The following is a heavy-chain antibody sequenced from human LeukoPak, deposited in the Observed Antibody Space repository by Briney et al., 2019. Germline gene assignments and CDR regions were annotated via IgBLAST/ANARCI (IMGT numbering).Heavy chain of an antibody. CDR3: ARVPVPAAMLIDY. D-gene: IGHD2-2*01. Sequence: PSETLSLTCAVYGGSFSGYYWSWIRQPPGKGLEWIGEINHSGSTNYNPSLKSRVTISVDTSKNLFSLKLSSVTAADTAVYYCARVPVPAAMLIDYWGQGTLVTVSS. J-gene: IGHJ4*02. V-gene: IGHV4-34*01. CDR2: INHSGST. CDR1: GGSFSGYY.